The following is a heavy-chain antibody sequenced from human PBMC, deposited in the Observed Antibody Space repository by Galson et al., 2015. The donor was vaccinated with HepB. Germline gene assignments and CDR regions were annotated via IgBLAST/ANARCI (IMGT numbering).Heavy chain of an antibody. CDR3: AYGSDV. CDR2: TYFRSKWHN. V-gene: IGHV6-1*01. J-gene: IGHJ6*02. CDR1: GDSVTSNSAV. Sequence: CAISGDSVTSNSAVWNWIRQPPSRGLEWLGRTYFRSKWHNDYGISVKSRISINADTSENQFSLHLRSVTPEDTAVYYCAYGSDVWGQGTTVIVSS.